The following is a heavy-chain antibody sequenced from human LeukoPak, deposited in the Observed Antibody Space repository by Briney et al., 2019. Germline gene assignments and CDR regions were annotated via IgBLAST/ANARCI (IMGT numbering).Heavy chain of an antibody. CDR1: GFTFSNAW. V-gene: IGHV3-15*01. Sequence: PGGSLRLSCAASGFTFSNAWMSWVRQAPGKGLEWVGRIKSKTDGGTTDYAAPVKGRFTISRDNSKNTLYLQMNSLRAEDTAVYYCASCPEHYGVFRRNYFDYWGQGTLVTVSS. D-gene: IGHD4-17*01. J-gene: IGHJ4*02. CDR3: ASCPEHYGVFRRNYFDY. CDR2: IKSKTDGGTT.